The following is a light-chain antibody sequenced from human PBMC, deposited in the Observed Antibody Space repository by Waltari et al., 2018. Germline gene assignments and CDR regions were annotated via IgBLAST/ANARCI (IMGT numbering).Light chain of an antibody. CDR3: QQYNSYSLLT. CDR1: QSSSNC. J-gene: IGKJ4*01. CDR2: KAS. Sequence: DIQMTQSPSTLSASVGDIFTITCLASQSSSNCLAWYQQKPGKAPKLLIYKASTLESGVPSRFSGSGSGTEFTLTISSLQPDDFATYYCQQYNSYSLLTFGGGTKVEIK. V-gene: IGKV1-5*03.